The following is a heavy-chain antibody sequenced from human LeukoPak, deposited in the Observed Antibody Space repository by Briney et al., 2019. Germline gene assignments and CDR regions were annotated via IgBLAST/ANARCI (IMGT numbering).Heavy chain of an antibody. Sequence: PSETLSLTCTVSGGSISSGGYYWSWIRQHPGKGLEWIGYIYYSGSTYYNPSLKSRLTISVDTSKNQFSLKLSSVTAADTAVYFCARLPSSWYMFDPWGQGIQVTVSS. D-gene: IGHD6-13*01. CDR3: ARLPSSWYMFDP. J-gene: IGHJ5*02. CDR1: GGSISSGGYY. CDR2: IYYSGST. V-gene: IGHV4-31*03.